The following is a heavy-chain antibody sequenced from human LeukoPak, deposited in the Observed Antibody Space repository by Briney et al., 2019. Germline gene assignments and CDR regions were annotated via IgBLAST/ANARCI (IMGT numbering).Heavy chain of an antibody. CDR2: IIPIFGTA. V-gene: IGHV1-69*06. Sequence: SVKVSCKASGGTFSSYAISWVRQAPGQGLEWMGGIIPIFGTANYAQKFQGRVTITADKSTSTAYMELSSLRSEDTAVYYCARDFFGYSYGKGDAFDIWGQGTMVTVSS. CDR3: ARDFFGYSYGKGDAFDI. J-gene: IGHJ3*02. D-gene: IGHD5-18*01. CDR1: GGTFSSYA.